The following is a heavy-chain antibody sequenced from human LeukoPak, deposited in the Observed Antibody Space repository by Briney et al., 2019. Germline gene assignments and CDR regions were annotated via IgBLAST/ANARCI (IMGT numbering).Heavy chain of an antibody. V-gene: IGHV1-3*01. D-gene: IGHD3-9*01. CDR2: INAGNGNT. CDR3: ARDFTIFHLTYYFGY. CDR1: GYTFTSYA. J-gene: IGHJ4*02. Sequence: ASVKVSCKASGYTFTSYALHWVRQAPGQRLEWMGWINAGNGNTKYSQKFQGRVTITRDTSASTTYMELSSLRSEDTAVYYCARDFTIFHLTYYFGYWGQGTLVTVSS.